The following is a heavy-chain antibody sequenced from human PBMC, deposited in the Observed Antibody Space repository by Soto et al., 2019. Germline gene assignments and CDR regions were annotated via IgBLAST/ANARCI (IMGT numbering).Heavy chain of an antibody. J-gene: IGHJ6*02. CDR1: VGSLSPYN. Sequence: QVQLQESGPGRVKPSETLSLTCTVSVGSLSPYNWIWFRQPPGKGLEWIGYIYHSGTTNYNPSLKSRVSISVDTSKNQFSLKLSSVTAADTAVYYCARGGRYRYAMDVWGQGTTVSVSS. D-gene: IGHD1-1*01. CDR3: ARGGRYRYAMDV. CDR2: IYHSGTT. V-gene: IGHV4-59*01.